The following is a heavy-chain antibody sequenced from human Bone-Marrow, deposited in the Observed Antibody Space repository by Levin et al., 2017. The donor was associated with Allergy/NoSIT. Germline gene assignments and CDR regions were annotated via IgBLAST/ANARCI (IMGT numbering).Heavy chain of an antibody. D-gene: IGHD1-7*01. CDR1: GYSFTSFD. CDR2: MNPNSGNT. Sequence: ASVKVSCKASGYSFTSFDFNWVRQATGQGLEWMGWMNPNSGNTGYAQKFQGRVTMTRNTSITTAYMELSSLRSDDTAVYYCTRGTRTTDYWGQGTLVTVSS. V-gene: IGHV1-8*01. J-gene: IGHJ4*02. CDR3: TRGTRTTDY.